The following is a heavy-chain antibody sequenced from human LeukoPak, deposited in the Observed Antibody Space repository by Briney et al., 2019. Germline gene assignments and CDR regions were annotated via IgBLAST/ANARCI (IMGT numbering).Heavy chain of an antibody. V-gene: IGHV3-48*03. CDR1: GFTFSSYE. CDR2: ISSSGSTI. D-gene: IGHD1-26*01. J-gene: IGHJ4*02. CDR3: ARDIVGATIGFDY. Sequence: PGRSLRLSCAASGFTFSSYEMNWVRQAPGKGLEWVSYISSSGSTIYYADSVKGRFTISRDNAKNSLYLQMNSLRAEDTAVYYCARDIVGATIGFDYWGQGTLVTVSS.